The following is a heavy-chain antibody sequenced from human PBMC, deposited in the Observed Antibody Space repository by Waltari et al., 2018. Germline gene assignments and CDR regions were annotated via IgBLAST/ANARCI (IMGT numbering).Heavy chain of an antibody. Sequence: QVQLQESGPGVVKPSETLSLTCTVPGGSISNTHWSWIRQPAGKGLEWIGRVSSTGSTTYNLSLKSRVTMSLDTSKNQFSLKVSSVTAADTAVYYCARDVVVGGTNPFDIWGQGTWVTVSS. D-gene: IGHD2-21*01. CDR1: GGSISNTH. CDR3: ARDVVVGGTNPFDI. V-gene: IGHV4-4*07. J-gene: IGHJ3*02. CDR2: VSSTGST.